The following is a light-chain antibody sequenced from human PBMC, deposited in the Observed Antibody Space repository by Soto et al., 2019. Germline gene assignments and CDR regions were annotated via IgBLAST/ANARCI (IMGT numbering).Light chain of an antibody. CDR2: AAS. Sequence: IPLTHSPSSLSASLLDRVTITFRASQGISSYLAWYQQKPGKAPKLLIYAASTLQGGVPSRFSGSGSGTDFTLTINSLQPEDLATYYCQQLNSYPITFGQGTRLEIK. V-gene: IGKV1-9*01. CDR1: QGISSY. J-gene: IGKJ5*01. CDR3: QQLNSYPIT.